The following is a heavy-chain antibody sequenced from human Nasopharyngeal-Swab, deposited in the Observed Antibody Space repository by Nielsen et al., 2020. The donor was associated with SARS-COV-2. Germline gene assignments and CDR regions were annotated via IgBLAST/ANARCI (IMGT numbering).Heavy chain of an antibody. J-gene: IGHJ4*02. Sequence: GESLKISCAASGFTFSSYAMSWVRQAPGKGLEWVSAISGSGGSTYYADSVKGRFTIARDNSKNTLYLQMNSLRAEDTAVYYCARLGGFWSGYYDDYWGQGTLVTVSS. D-gene: IGHD3-3*01. CDR1: GFTFSSYA. CDR3: ARLGGFWSGYYDDY. V-gene: IGHV3-23*01. CDR2: ISGSGGST.